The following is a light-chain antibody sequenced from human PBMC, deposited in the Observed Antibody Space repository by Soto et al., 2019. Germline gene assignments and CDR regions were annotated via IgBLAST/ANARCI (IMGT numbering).Light chain of an antibody. Sequence: DIVMTQSPDSLAVSLGERVTINCKSSQTVLYSSNNKNALAWFQQKPGQPPKLLIYWASTRESGVPDRFSGSGSGTDFTLTISSLQAEDVAVYYCHQYLATLTFGGGTKVEIK. CDR2: WAS. V-gene: IGKV4-1*01. J-gene: IGKJ4*01. CDR1: QTVLYSSNNKNA. CDR3: HQYLATLT.